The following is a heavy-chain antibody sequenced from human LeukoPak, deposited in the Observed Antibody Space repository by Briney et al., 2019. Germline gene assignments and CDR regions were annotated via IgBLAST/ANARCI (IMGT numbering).Heavy chain of an antibody. CDR3: AKDINNSGWTIDY. J-gene: IGHJ4*02. CDR2: ISWNSGSI. CDR1: GFTFDDYA. V-gene: IGHV3-9*01. Sequence: GRSLRLSCAASGFTFDDYAMHWVRQAPGKGLEWVSGISWNSGSIGHADSVKGRFTISRDNAKNSLYLQMNSLRAEDTALYYCAKDINNSGWTIDYWGQGTLVTVSS. D-gene: IGHD6-19*01.